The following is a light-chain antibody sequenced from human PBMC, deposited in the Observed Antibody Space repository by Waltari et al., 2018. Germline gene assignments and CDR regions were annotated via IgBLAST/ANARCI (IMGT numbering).Light chain of an antibody. CDR2: DVS. Sequence: QSALSQPASVSGSPGQSITISCSGSRSDVGAYNYVSWYQQHPGKAPKLVIFDVSNRPSGVSNRFSGSKSDNTASLTISGLQAEDEADYYCSSYTFSSTLVFGTGTKVTVL. V-gene: IGLV2-14*03. CDR3: SSYTFSSTLV. J-gene: IGLJ1*01. CDR1: RSDVGAYNY.